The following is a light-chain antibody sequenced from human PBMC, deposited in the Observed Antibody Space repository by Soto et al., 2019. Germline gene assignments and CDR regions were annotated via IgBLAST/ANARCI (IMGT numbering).Light chain of an antibody. J-gene: IGLJ1*01. CDR3: QTWGTGIHV. CDR1: SGHSSYA. CDR2: LNSDGSH. Sequence: PVLTQSPSASASLGASVKLTCTLSSGHSSYAIAWHQQQPEKGPRYLMKLNSDGSHSKGDGIPDRFSGSSSGAERYLIISSLQSEDEADYYCQTWGTGIHVFGTGTKLTVL. V-gene: IGLV4-69*01.